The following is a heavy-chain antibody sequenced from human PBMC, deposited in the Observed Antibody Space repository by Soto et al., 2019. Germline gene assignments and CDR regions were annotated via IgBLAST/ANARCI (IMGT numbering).Heavy chain of an antibody. D-gene: IGHD2-15*01. Sequence: QVHLVQSGAEVKRPGASVKVSCRASGYTFTLHAIHWVRQAPGQRLEWVGWMHAGNGNTKYSEKFQGRLSITRDTSANMAYMELGSLTIEDTAVYYCARRSGMYGIDFWGQGTLVTVSS. CDR3: ARRSGMYGIDF. CDR2: MHAGNGNT. J-gene: IGHJ4*02. CDR1: GYTFTLHA. V-gene: IGHV1-3*01.